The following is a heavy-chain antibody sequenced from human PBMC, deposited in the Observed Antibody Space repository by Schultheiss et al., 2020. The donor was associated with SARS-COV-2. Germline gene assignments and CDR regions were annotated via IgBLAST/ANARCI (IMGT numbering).Heavy chain of an antibody. J-gene: IGHJ6*03. D-gene: IGHD1/OR15-1a*01. V-gene: IGHV3-20*04. CDR1: GFTFSSYA. Sequence: GGSLRLSCAASGFTFSSYAMHWVRQAPGKGLEWVSGINWNGGSTGYADSVKGRFTISRDNAKNSLYLQMNSLRAEDTALYYCARGGQTIPQNYYYYMDVWGKGTTVTVSS. CDR2: INWNGGST. CDR3: ARGGQTIPQNYYYYMDV.